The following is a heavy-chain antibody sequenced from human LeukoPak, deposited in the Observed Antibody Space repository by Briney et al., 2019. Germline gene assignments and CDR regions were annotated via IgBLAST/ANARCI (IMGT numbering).Heavy chain of an antibody. Sequence: GGSLRLSCAASGLIFSNFWMSWFRQAPGKGLEWVANIKQDGSEKYYVDSVKGRFTISRDNAKNSLYLQMNSLRAEDTAVYYCVVVPAAMSNWFDPWGQGTLVTVSS. CDR2: IKQDGSEK. V-gene: IGHV3-7*01. J-gene: IGHJ5*02. CDR1: GLIFSNFW. CDR3: VVVPAAMSNWFDP. D-gene: IGHD2-2*01.